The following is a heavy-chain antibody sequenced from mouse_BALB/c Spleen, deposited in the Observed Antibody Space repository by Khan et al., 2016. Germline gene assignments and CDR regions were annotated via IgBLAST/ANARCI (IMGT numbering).Heavy chain of an antibody. CDR3: TRPWAY. V-gene: IGHV5-9-1*01. D-gene: IGHD4-1*01. J-gene: IGHJ2*01. CDR1: GCTFSSYA. CDR2: ISSGGSDT. Sequence: EVELVASGGGLVKPGGSLKVSCEASGCTFSSYAMSWVRQIPEKRLEWVATISSGGSDTYYSDSVKGRFTISRDNAKNTLYLQMNSLRSEDTAMYYCTRPWAYWGQGTTLTVSS.